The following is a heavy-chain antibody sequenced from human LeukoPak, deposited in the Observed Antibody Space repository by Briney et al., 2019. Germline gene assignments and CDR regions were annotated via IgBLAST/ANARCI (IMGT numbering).Heavy chain of an antibody. D-gene: IGHD3-10*01. CDR3: ARSFAGTTGGY. Sequence: GASVKVSCKASGYTFTSYYMHWVRQAPGQGLEWMGIINPSGGATSYAQKFQGRVTMTRDTSTSTVYMELSSLRSEDTAVYFCARSFAGTTGGYWGQGTLVIVSS. CDR2: INPSGGAT. V-gene: IGHV1-46*01. CDR1: GYTFTSYY. J-gene: IGHJ4*02.